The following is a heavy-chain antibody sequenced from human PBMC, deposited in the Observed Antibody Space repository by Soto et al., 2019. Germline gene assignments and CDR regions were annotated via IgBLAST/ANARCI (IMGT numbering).Heavy chain of an antibody. J-gene: IGHJ4*02. CDR1: GGTFSSYA. Sequence: GASVKVSCKASGGTFSSYAISWVRQAPGQGLEWMGGIIPIFGTANYAQKFQGRVTITADESTSTAYMELSSLRSEDTAVYYCARDPPLYYYDSSGYSYGTYFDYWGQGTLVTVYS. V-gene: IGHV1-69*13. CDR2: IIPIFGTA. D-gene: IGHD3-22*01. CDR3: ARDPPLYYYDSSGYSYGTYFDY.